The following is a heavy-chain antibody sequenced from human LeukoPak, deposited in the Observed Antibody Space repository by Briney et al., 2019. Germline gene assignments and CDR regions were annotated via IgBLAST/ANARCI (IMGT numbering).Heavy chain of an antibody. CDR2: ISGSGDNT. Sequence: GSXXLXCXAXXFXXSXSAXXWVRQVPGKGLEWXXVISGSGDNTYYADSVKGRFTISRDNSKNMLYLQMNSLRAEDTAVYYCAKWKYSNSGIDDYWGQGTLVTVSS. CDR3: AKWKYSNSGIDDY. CDR1: XFXXSXSA. D-gene: IGHD6-6*01. V-gene: IGHV3-23*01. J-gene: IGHJ4*02.